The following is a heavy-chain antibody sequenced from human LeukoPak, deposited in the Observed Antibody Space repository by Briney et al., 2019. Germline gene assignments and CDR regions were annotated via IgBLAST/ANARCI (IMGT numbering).Heavy chain of an antibody. D-gene: IGHD5-12*01. J-gene: IGHJ5*02. Sequence: PGGPLRLSCATSGFVFSNYAMNWVRQAQGKGLEYVSAITGDGSTPYYANSVKGRFTISRDNSKNTLYLQMGSLRSEDMAVYYCARVGFSGYDSWGQGTLVTVSS. CDR2: ITGDGSTP. CDR1: GFVFSNYA. CDR3: ARVGFSGYDS. V-gene: IGHV3-64*01.